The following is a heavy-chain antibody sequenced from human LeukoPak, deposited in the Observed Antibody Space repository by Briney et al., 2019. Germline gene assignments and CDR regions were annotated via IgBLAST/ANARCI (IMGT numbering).Heavy chain of an antibody. J-gene: IGHJ1*01. CDR3: AKDLEHASGWFPPGYFQH. CDR2: LGGDGGST. V-gene: IGHV3-43*02. Sequence: GRSLRLSCAVSGLALSDLAMTWGAQSPGPGLGWFSLLGGDGGSTYYADSVKRRFTISRDNSKNSLYLQMNSLRTEGTALYYCAKDLEHASGWFPPGYFQHWGRGTLVTVSS. CDR1: GLALSDLA. D-gene: IGHD6-19*01.